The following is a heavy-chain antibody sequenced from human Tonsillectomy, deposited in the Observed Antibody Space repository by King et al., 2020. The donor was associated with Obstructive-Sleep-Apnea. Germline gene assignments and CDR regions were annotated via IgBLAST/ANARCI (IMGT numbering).Heavy chain of an antibody. CDR2: VSYSGTT. CDR1: GGSISRSGYY. J-gene: IGHJ6*02. D-gene: IGHD5-18*01. CDR3: ARGVADGNNYGYVKGAGMDV. Sequence: QLQESGPGLVKPSETLSLTCTVSGGSISRSGYYWGWIRQPPGKGLEWLGTVSYSGTTSYKSSLKSRITISVDTSKPQFSLRLSSVTAADTAVYYCARGVADGNNYGYVKGAGMDVWGQGTTVTVSS. V-gene: IGHV4-39*07.